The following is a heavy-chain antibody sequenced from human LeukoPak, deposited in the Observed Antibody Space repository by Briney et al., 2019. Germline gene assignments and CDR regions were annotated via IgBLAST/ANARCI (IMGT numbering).Heavy chain of an antibody. Sequence: SETLSLTSTVSVASIRSYHWSWIREPPGKGLEWIFYSKFSGNTNYNPSLKSRVTTSVDTSKNQFFLRLTSVTAADTAVYYSARHYDYSAFGMDVRGQGTAVTVSS. CDR2: SKFSGNT. D-gene: IGHD3-16*01. J-gene: IGHJ6*02. CDR1: VASIRSYH. CDR3: ARHYDYSAFGMDV. V-gene: IGHV4-59*08.